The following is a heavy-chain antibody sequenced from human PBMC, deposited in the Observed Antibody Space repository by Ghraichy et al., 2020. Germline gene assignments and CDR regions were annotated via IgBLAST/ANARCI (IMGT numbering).Heavy chain of an antibody. Sequence: GGSLRLSCAASGFTFSSYWMHWVRQAPGKGLVWVSRINSDGSSTSYADSVKGRFTISRDNAKNTLYLQMNSLRAEDTAVYYCARDSGWLQFAGWFDPWGQGTLVTVSS. CDR2: INSDGSST. J-gene: IGHJ5*02. D-gene: IGHD5-24*01. CDR1: GFTFSSYW. CDR3: ARDSGWLQFAGWFDP. V-gene: IGHV3-74*01.